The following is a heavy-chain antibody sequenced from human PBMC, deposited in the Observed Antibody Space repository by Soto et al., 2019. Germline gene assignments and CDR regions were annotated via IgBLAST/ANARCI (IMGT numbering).Heavy chain of an antibody. D-gene: IGHD3-3*01. CDR3: ARETKDDFWSGYSNWFDP. J-gene: IGHJ5*02. Sequence: SVKVSCKASGGTFSSYAISWVRQAPGQGLEWMGWIIPIFGTANYAQKFQGRVTITADESTSTAYMELSSLRSEDTAVYYCARETKDDFWSGYSNWFDPWGQGTLVTVSS. CDR2: IIPIFGTA. V-gene: IGHV1-69*13. CDR1: GGTFSSYA.